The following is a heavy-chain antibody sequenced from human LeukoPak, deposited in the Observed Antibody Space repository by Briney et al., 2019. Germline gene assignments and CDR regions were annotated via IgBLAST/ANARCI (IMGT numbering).Heavy chain of an antibody. CDR2: IIPIFGTA. D-gene: IGHD3-16*01. Sequence: GASVKVSCKASGGTFSSYAISWVRQAPGQGLEWMGGIIPIFGTANYAQKFQGRVTITTDESTSTAYMELSSLRSEDTAVYYCARVPEGGVYYYYYMDVWGKGTTVAVSS. CDR3: ARVPEGGVYYYYYMDV. CDR1: GGTFSSYA. V-gene: IGHV1-69*05. J-gene: IGHJ6*03.